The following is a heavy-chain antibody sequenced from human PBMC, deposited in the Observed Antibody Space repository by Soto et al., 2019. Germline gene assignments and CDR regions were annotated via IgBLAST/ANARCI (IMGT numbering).Heavy chain of an antibody. Sequence: QVHLVESGGGVVQPGRSLRLSCAASEFTFSSYAMHWVRRTPGKGLECVALISYDGINKYYADSVKGRFTVSRDNSKSTLYLQMNSLSAEDTAVYYCVKDGVSGWSDYFFDYWGQGTLVTVSS. J-gene: IGHJ4*02. CDR2: ISYDGINK. D-gene: IGHD6-19*01. CDR1: EFTFSSYA. CDR3: VKDGVSGWSDYFFDY. V-gene: IGHV3-30*18.